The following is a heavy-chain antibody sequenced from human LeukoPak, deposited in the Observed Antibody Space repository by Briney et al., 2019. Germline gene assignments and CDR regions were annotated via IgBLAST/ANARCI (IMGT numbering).Heavy chain of an antibody. CDR2: ISYDGSNK. D-gene: IGHD3-22*01. CDR3: AKDLLPYYYDSSGYPPFDY. V-gene: IGHV3-30-3*01. CDR1: GFTFSSYA. Sequence: GGSLRLSCAASGFTFSSYAMHWVRQAPGKGLEWVAVISYDGSNKYYADSVKGRFTISRDNSKNTLYLQMNSLRAEDTAVYYCAKDLLPYYYDSSGYPPFDYWGQGTLVTVSS. J-gene: IGHJ4*02.